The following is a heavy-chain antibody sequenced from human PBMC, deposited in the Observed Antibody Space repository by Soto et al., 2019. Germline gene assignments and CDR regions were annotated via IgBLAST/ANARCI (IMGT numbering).Heavy chain of an antibody. CDR3: ATGVVRYYYMDV. J-gene: IGHJ6*03. D-gene: IGHD3-3*01. CDR2: FDPEDGET. V-gene: IGHV1-24*01. Sequence: ASVKVSCKVSGYTLTELSMHWVRQAPGKGLEWMGGFDPEDGETIYAQKFQGRVTMTEDTSTDTAYMELSSLRSEDTAVYYCATGVVRYYYMDVWGKGTTVTVSS. CDR1: GYTLTELS.